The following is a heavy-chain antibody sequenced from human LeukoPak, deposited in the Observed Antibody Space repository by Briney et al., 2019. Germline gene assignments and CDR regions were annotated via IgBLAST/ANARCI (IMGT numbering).Heavy chain of an antibody. CDR3: GSKSIAVAADY. CDR1: GGSISSYY. J-gene: IGHJ4*02. CDR2: IYYSGST. Sequence: SETLSLTCTVSGGSISSYYWSWIRQPPGKGLEWIGYIYYSGSTNYNPSLKSRVTISVDTSKNHFSLKLSSVTAADTAVYYCGSKSIAVAADYWGQGTLVTVSS. V-gene: IGHV4-59*01. D-gene: IGHD6-19*01.